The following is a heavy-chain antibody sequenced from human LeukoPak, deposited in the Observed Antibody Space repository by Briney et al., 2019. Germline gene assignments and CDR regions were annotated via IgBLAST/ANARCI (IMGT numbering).Heavy chain of an antibody. V-gene: IGHV3-21*01. Sequence: GGSLRLSCAASGFTFSSYSMNWVRQAPGKGLEWVSSISSSSSNIYYADSVKGRFTISRDSAKNSLYLQMNSLRVEDTAVYYCARCTTGRTFGSLREIKRSREIDYWGQGALVTVSS. J-gene: IGHJ4*02. CDR2: ISSSSSNI. CDR1: GFTFSSYS. D-gene: IGHD1-1*01. CDR3: ARCTTGRTFGSLREIKRSREIDY.